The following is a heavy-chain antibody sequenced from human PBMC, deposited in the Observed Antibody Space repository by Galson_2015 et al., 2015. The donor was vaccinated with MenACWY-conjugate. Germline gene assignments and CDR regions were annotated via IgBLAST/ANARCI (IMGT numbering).Heavy chain of an antibody. V-gene: IGHV3-66*02. J-gene: IGHJ4*02. CDR2: IYAGGNT. CDR1: GFTVNSNY. Sequence: SLRLSCAGSGFTVNSNYMSWVRQVPGKGLEWVSVIYAGGNTYHADPVKGRFTISRDNSKDTLNLQMTSLRPEDTGVYYCARGLYGDNSDFWGRGTLVTVSS. D-gene: IGHD4-17*01. CDR3: ARGLYGDNSDF.